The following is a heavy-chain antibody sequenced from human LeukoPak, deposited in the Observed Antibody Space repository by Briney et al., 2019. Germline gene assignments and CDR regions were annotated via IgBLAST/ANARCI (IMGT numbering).Heavy chain of an antibody. V-gene: IGHV4-38-2*02. J-gene: IGHJ5*02. Sequence: SETLSLTCTVSGYSISSGYYWGWLRQPPGKGLEWIRSIYPSGSTYYNPSLKSRVAISVDTSKNQFSLKLSSVTAADTAVYYCAREPYCSAGSCAYTHNWFDPWGQGTLVTVSS. D-gene: IGHD2-15*01. CDR3: AREPYCSAGSCAYTHNWFDP. CDR1: GYSISSGYY. CDR2: IYPSGST.